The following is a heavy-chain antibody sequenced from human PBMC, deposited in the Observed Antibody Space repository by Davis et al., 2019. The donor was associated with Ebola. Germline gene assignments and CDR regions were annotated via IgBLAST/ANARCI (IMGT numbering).Heavy chain of an antibody. CDR1: GYSFTSYW. V-gene: IGHV5-51*01. J-gene: IGHJ6*02. D-gene: IGHD2-15*01. CDR2: INPDDSKA. CDR3: ARADLAYCSGGSCFVENGGGYGMDV. Sequence: KVSCKGSGYSFTSYWIGWVRQMPGKGLEWMGIINPDDSKATYSPSFQGQVTISADRSTTTAYLQWSRLQASDTATYYCARADLAYCSGGSCFVENGGGYGMDVWGQGTTVTVSS.